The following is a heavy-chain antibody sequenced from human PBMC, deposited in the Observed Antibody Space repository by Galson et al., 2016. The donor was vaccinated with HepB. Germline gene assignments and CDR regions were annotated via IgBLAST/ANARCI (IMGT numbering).Heavy chain of an antibody. CDR2: IGTAGNT. J-gene: IGHJ6*04. CDR1: GFTFGIYD. V-gene: IGHV3-13*01. CDR3: ARDGGYSGYDAYGLDV. Sequence: SLRLSCAASGFTFGIYDMHWVRQAPGSGLEWVSVIGTAGNTYYAASVKGRFTISREDAKNSLFLQMNSLTVGDTAVYYCARDGGYSGYDAYGLDVWGKGTTVTVSS. D-gene: IGHD5-12*01.